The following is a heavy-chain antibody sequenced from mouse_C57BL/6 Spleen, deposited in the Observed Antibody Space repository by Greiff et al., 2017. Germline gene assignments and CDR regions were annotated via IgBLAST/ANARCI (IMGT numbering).Heavy chain of an antibody. D-gene: IGHD2-4*01. CDR2: IYPSDSET. V-gene: IGHV1-61*01. CDR3: ARDDYDVFAY. J-gene: IGHJ3*01. CDR1: GYTFTSYW. Sequence: QVQLQQSGAELVRPGSSVKLSCKASGYTFTSYWMDWVKQRPGQGLEWIGNIYPSDSETHYNQKFKDKATLTVDKSSSTAYMQLSSLTSEDSAVYYCARDDYDVFAYWGQGTLVTVSA.